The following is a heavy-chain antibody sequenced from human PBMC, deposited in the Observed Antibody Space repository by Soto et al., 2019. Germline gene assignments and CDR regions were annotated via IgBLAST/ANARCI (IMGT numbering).Heavy chain of an antibody. CDR2: ISTTGRYI. D-gene: IGHD1-1*01. CDR1: GFTFSDHS. Sequence: EVQLVESGGGLVKPGGSLRLSCAASGFTFSDHSMNWVRQAPGKGLEWVSSISTTGRYIYYADSMAGRFTISRDNAKNSLYLQMNTLRDEDTAVYYCATLQLGREEVFDSWGQGTLVTVSS. J-gene: IGHJ4*02. V-gene: IGHV3-21*02. CDR3: ATLQLGREEVFDS.